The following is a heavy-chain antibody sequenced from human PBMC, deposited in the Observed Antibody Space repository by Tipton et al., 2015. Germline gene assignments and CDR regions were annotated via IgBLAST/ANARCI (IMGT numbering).Heavy chain of an antibody. V-gene: IGHV3-9*01. D-gene: IGHD3-16*01. CDR2: ITYNGGII. Sequence: SLRLSCAASGFTFDDYAMHWVRQAPGKGLEWVSGITYNGGIIGYADSVKGRFTISRDNAKNSLYLQMNSLRAEDTALYYCAKDIGDLGPEYFQHWGQGTLVTVSS. CDR1: GFTFDDYA. J-gene: IGHJ1*01. CDR3: AKDIGDLGPEYFQH.